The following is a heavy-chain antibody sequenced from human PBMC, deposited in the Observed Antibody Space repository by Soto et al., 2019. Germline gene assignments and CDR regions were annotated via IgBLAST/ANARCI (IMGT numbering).Heavy chain of an antibody. CDR3: ARGLNYDFWSGSLADY. J-gene: IGHJ4*02. V-gene: IGHV4-61*01. Sequence: SETLSLTCAVSGYSISSGNYWSWIRQPPGKGLEWIGYIYYSGSTNYNPSLKSRVTISVDTSKNQFSLRLSSVTAADTAVYYCARGLNYDFWSGSLADYWGQGTLVTVSS. CDR2: IYYSGST. D-gene: IGHD3-3*01. CDR1: GYSISSGNY.